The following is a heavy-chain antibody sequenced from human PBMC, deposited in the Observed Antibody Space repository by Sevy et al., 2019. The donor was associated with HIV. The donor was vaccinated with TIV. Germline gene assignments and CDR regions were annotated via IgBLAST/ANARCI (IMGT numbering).Heavy chain of an antibody. CDR2: ISYEGSNK. D-gene: IGHD3-22*01. V-gene: IGHV3-30-3*01. Sequence: GGSLRLSCAASGFTFSSYAMHWVRQAPGKGLEWVAVISYEGSNKYYADSVKGRFTISRDNSKNTLYLQMNSLRAEDTAVYYCARSWADYDTRGPDYWGQGTLVTVSS. J-gene: IGHJ4*02. CDR3: ARSWADYDTRGPDY. CDR1: GFTFSSYA.